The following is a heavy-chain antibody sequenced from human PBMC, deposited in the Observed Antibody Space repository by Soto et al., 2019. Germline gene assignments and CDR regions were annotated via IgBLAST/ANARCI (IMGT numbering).Heavy chain of an antibody. D-gene: IGHD3-10*01. CDR2: VFRSGST. CDR3: ARGSYGAGSGH. V-gene: IGHV4-30-2*01. Sequence: SETLSLTCAVSGGSISSGGYSWSWIRQPPGKGLEWIGYVFRSGSTYYSPSLQSRVTISIDGSKNQFYLELASVTAADTAVYYCARGSYGAGSGHWGQGILVTVSS. J-gene: IGHJ4*02. CDR1: GGSISSGGYS.